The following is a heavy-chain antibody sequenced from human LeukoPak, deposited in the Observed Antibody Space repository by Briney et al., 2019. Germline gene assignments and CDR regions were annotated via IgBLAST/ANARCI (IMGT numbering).Heavy chain of an antibody. D-gene: IGHD2-21*01. CDR2: INSNSGGT. J-gene: IGHJ5*02. Sequence: ASVKVSCKTSGYSFTDYYMHWVRQAPGQGLEWMGWINSNSGGTSSAQKFQGRVTMTRDTSITTVYMEVSWLTSDDTAIYYCARADRLHGGPYLIGPWGQGTLVTVSS. CDR3: ARADRLHGGPYLIGP. CDR1: GYSFTDYY. V-gene: IGHV1-2*02.